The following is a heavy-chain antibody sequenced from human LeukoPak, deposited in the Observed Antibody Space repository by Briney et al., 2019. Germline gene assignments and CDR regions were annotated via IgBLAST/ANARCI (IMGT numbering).Heavy chain of an antibody. D-gene: IGHD5-12*01. Sequence: GGTLRLSCAASGFTFSSYGMSWVRQAPGKGLEWVSAISGSGGSTHYADSVRGRFIISRDNSKNTLYLQMNSLRAEDTAVYYCARVGYSWNAFDIWGQGTMVTVSS. CDR1: GFTFSSYG. CDR2: ISGSGGST. J-gene: IGHJ3*02. V-gene: IGHV3-23*01. CDR3: ARVGYSWNAFDI.